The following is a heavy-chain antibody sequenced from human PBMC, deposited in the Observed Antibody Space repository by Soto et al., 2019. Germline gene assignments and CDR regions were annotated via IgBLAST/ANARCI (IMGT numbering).Heavy chain of an antibody. V-gene: IGHV4-4*02. CDR1: GGSISSSNW. J-gene: IGHJ3*02. Sequence: QVQLQESGPGLVKPSGTLSLTCAVSGGSISSSNWWSWVRQPPGKGLEWIGEIYHSGSTNYNPSLKSRVTISVDKSKNQFSLKLSSVTAADTAVYYCAREQTFDDYVWGSYRSDAFDICGQGTMVTVSS. D-gene: IGHD3-16*02. CDR2: IYHSGST. CDR3: AREQTFDDYVWGSYRSDAFDI.